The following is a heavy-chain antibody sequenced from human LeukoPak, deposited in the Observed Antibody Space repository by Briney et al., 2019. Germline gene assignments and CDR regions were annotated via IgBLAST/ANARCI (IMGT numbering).Heavy chain of an antibody. Sequence: GSLRLSCAASGFTFSSYSMNWVRQAPGKGLEWVSYISSSSSTIYYADSVKGRFTISRDNAKNSLYLQMNSLRAEDTAVYYCARDNLYMDVWGKGTTVTVSS. CDR2: ISSSSSTI. J-gene: IGHJ6*03. CDR3: ARDNLYMDV. CDR1: GFTFSSYS. V-gene: IGHV3-48*01.